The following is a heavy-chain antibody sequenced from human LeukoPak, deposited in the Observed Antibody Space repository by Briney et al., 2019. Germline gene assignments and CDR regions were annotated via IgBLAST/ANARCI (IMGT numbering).Heavy chain of an antibody. CDR2: ISPSNAST. D-gene: IGHD6-19*01. V-gene: IGHV1-18*01. CDR1: GFTFTSYG. J-gene: IGHJ1*01. Sequence: ASVKVSCKASGFTFTSYGFNWVRQAPGQGLEWMGWISPSNASTQYAQRYQGRVTLTTDTSTSTASMELRSLRSDDTAVYYCARDISGWQYFQHWGQGTLATVSS. CDR3: ARDISGWQYFQH.